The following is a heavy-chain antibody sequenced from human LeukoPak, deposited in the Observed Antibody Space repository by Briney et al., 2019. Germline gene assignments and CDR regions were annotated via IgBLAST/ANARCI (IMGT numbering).Heavy chain of an antibody. CDR1: GFSFSSNG. V-gene: IGHV3-30*02. J-gene: IGHJ4*02. Sequence: PGGSLRLSCAASGFSFSSNGMHWVRQAPGKGLDWVAFIRSDENNKYYADSVKGRFTISRDNSKNTVYLQMNSLRTEDTVIYYCAKEFSTSRNYWGQGTLVTVSS. CDR2: IRSDENNK. CDR3: AKEFSTSRNY. D-gene: IGHD6-6*01.